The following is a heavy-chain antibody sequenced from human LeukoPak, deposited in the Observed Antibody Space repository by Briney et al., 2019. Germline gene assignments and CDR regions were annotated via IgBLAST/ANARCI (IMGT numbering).Heavy chain of an antibody. V-gene: IGHV4-59*01. CDR2: IYYSGST. CDR3: ARVGYSSSGNYYNDRGAFDY. CDR1: GVSISSYY. D-gene: IGHD3-10*01. Sequence: SETLSLTCTVSGVSISSYYWSWIRQPAGKGLEWIGYIYYSGSTNYNPSLKSRVTISVDTSKNQFSLKLSSVTAADTAVYYYARVGYSSSGNYYNDRGAFDYWGQGTLVTVSS. J-gene: IGHJ4*02.